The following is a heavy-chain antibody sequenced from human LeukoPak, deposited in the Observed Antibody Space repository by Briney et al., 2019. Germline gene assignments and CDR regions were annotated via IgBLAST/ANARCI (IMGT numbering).Heavy chain of an antibody. J-gene: IGHJ4*02. CDR1: GFTVSSNY. Sequence: GGSLRLSCAASGFTVSSNYMSWVRQAPGKGLEWVSVIYSGGSTYYADSEKGRFTISRDNSKNSLYLQMNSLRAEDTAVYYCVRGIVGTSPYWGQGTLVTVSS. CDR3: VRGIVGTSPY. V-gene: IGHV3-53*01. D-gene: IGHD1-26*01. CDR2: IYSGGST.